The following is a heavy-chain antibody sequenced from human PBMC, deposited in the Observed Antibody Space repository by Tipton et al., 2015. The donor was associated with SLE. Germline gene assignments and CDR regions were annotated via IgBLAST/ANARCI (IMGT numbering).Heavy chain of an antibody. V-gene: IGHV4-34*01. Sequence: LSLTCAVYGGSFSGYYWSWIRQPPGKGLEWIGEINHSGSTNYNPSLKSRVTISVDTSKNQFSLKLTSVTAADTAVYYCARGDYGDYGGYWYFDLWGRGTLVTVSS. J-gene: IGHJ2*01. CDR1: GGSFSGYY. CDR3: ARGDYGDYGGYWYFDL. CDR2: INHSGST. D-gene: IGHD4-17*01.